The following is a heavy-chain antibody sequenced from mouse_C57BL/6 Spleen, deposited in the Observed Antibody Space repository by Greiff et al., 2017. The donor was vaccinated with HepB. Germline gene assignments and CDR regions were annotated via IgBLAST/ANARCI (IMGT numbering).Heavy chain of an antibody. CDR1: GYTFTSYW. CDR2: IDPSDSYT. D-gene: IGHD2-1*01. CDR3: ARKIYYGNLYWYCDV. Sequence: VQLQQPGAELVMPGASVKLSCKASGYTFTSYWMHWVKQRPGQGLEWIGEIDPSDSYTNYNQKFKGKSTLTVDKSSSTAYMQLSSLTSEDSAVYYCARKIYYGNLYWYCDVWGTGTTVTVSS. J-gene: IGHJ1*03. V-gene: IGHV1-69*01.